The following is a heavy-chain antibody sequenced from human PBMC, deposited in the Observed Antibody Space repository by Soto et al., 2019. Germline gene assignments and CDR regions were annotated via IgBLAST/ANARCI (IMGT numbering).Heavy chain of an antibody. D-gene: IGHD3-10*01. CDR1: GFTFSSYW. V-gene: IGHV3-74*01. J-gene: IGHJ6*02. CDR3: ARAGYYGSGSYYNGIYYYYGMDV. CDR2: INSDGSST. Sequence: PGGSLRLSCAASGFTFSSYWMHWVRQAPGKGLVWVSRINSDGSSTNYADSVKGRFTISRDNAKNTLYLQMNSLRAEDTAVYYCARAGYYGSGSYYNGIYYYYGMDVWGQGTTVTVSS.